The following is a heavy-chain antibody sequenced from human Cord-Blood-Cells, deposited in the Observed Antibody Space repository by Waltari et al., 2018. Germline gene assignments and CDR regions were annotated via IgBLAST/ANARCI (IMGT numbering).Heavy chain of an antibody. CDR3: ARDRREYYYGMDV. V-gene: IGHV4-61*09. Sequence: QVQLQESGPGLVKPSQTLSLTCTVSGGFISSGSYYWSWIRQPAGKGLEWIGYIYTSGSTNYNPSLKSRVTISVDTSKNQFSLKLSSVTAADTAVYYCARDRREYYYGMDVWGQGTTVIVSS. J-gene: IGHJ6*02. CDR1: GGFISSGSYY. CDR2: IYTSGST. D-gene: IGHD1-26*01.